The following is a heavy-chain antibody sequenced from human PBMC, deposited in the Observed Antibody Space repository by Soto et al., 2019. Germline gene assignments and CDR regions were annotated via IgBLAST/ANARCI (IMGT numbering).Heavy chain of an antibody. CDR2: ISGSGGST. J-gene: IGHJ4*02. CDR3: AKSIFLGLLPYSSSSDY. V-gene: IGHV3-23*01. D-gene: IGHD6-6*01. Sequence: GGSLRLSCAASGFTFSSYAMSWVRQAPGKGLEWVSAISGSGGSTYYADSVKGRFTISRDNSKNTLYLQMNSLRAEDTAVYYCAKSIFLGLLPYSSSSDYWGQGTLVTVSS. CDR1: GFTFSSYA.